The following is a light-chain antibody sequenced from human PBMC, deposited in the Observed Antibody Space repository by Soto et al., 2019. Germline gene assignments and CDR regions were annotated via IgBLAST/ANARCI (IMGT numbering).Light chain of an antibody. Sequence: DIQMTQSPSSLSASVGDRVTITCRASQNIIRYINWYQQKPGQAPKLLLDSTSRLQYWVPSRFSGSGSGTDFPLTISGLQPEDFATSHCKQSQNFPWTFGKGPKVDIK. J-gene: IGKJ1*01. CDR2: STS. V-gene: IGKV1-39*01. CDR3: KQSQNFPWT. CDR1: QNIIRY.